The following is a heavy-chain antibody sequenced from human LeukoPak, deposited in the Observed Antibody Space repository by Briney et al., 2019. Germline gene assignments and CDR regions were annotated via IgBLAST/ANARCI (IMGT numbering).Heavy chain of an antibody. CDR1: GGSFSGYY. J-gene: IGHJ2*01. V-gene: IGHV4-34*01. CDR3: ARGSYGDYGFTHWYFDL. CDR2: INQSGSI. D-gene: IGHD4-17*01. Sequence: SETLSLTCAVYGGSFSGYYWNWIRQPPEKGLEWIGEINQSGSINYNPSLKSRVTMSVETSKNQFSLKLSSVTAADTAVYYCARGSYGDYGFTHWYFDLWGRGTLVTVSS.